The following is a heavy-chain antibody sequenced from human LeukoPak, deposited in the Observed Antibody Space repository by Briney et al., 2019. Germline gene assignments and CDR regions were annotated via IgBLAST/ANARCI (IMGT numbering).Heavy chain of an antibody. CDR3: ARDGIPPGPYSSGWYSDY. CDR2: IKHSGGT. CDR1: GGSFSGYF. J-gene: IGHJ4*02. Sequence: PSETLSLTCAVYGGSFSGYFWSWIRQPPGKGLEWIGEIKHSGGTNYNPSLKSRVTISVDTSKNQFSLKVSSVTAADTAVYYCARDGIPPGPYSSGWYSDYWGQGTLVTVSS. V-gene: IGHV4-34*01. D-gene: IGHD6-19*01.